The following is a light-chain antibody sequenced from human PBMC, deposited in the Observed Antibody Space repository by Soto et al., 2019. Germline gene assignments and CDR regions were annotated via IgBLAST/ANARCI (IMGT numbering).Light chain of an antibody. CDR2: AAS. J-gene: IGKJ5*01. Sequence: DIQLTQSPSSLSASVGDRVTITCRASQTISNYLNWYQQKPGKAPKLLIYAASSLQGGVPSRFSGSGSGTDFTLTISSLLPEDFATYYCQQSYSSVTFGQGTRLEI. CDR3: QQSYSSVT. V-gene: IGKV1-39*01. CDR1: QTISNY.